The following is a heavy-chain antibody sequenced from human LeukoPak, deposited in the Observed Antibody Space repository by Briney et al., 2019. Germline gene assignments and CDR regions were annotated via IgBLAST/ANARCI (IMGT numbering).Heavy chain of an antibody. CDR1: GYTFTGYY. CDR2: INPNSGGT. J-gene: IGHJ6*02. D-gene: IGHD6-13*01. Sequence: ASVKVSCKSSGYTFTGYYTHWVRQAPGQGLEWMGWINPNSGGTNYAQKFQGRVTMTRDTSISTAYMELSRLRSDDTAVYYCAKGIAAAGTRDKNYYYYGMDVWGQGTTVTVSS. V-gene: IGHV1-2*02. CDR3: AKGIAAAGTRDKNYYYYGMDV.